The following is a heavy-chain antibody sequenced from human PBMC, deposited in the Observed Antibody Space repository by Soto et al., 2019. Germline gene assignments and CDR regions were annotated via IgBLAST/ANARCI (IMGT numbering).Heavy chain of an antibody. Sequence: QVQLQESGPGLVKPSGTLSLTCAVSGGSISSSNWWSWVRQPPGKGLEWIGEIYHSGSTNYNPSLKSRATISVDKSKNHFSLKLSSVTAADTAVYYCARVSGSYSYGMDVWGQGTTVTVSS. V-gene: IGHV4-4*02. J-gene: IGHJ6*02. CDR3: ARVSGSYSYGMDV. CDR2: IYHSGST. D-gene: IGHD1-26*01. CDR1: GGSISSSNW.